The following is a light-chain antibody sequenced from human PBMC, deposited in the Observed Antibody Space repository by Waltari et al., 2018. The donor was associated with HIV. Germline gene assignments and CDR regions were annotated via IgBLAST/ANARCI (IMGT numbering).Light chain of an antibody. V-gene: IGLV3-25*03. Sequence: SHELTQPPSVSVSPGQTARITCPGDALPKQYAYWYQQKPGQAPVLVIYKDSERPSGIPEQFSGSSSGTIVTLTISGVQAEDEADYYCQSPDGSGTWVFGGGTKLTVL. CDR3: QSPDGSGTWV. CDR2: KDS. CDR1: ALPKQY. J-gene: IGLJ3*02.